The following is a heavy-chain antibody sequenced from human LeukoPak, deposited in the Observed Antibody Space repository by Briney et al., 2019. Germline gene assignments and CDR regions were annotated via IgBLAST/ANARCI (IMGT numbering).Heavy chain of an antibody. J-gene: IGHJ4*02. CDR2: IYPGDSDT. CDR3: ARLKLGPTDYFDY. V-gene: IGHV5-51*01. Sequence: GESLKISCKGSGYSFTSYWNGWVRQLPEKGLEWRVIIYPGDSDTRYSPSFQGQVTISADKSGSTAYLQWSSLKASDTAMYYCARLKLGPTDYFDYWGQGTLVTVSS. CDR1: GYSFTSYW.